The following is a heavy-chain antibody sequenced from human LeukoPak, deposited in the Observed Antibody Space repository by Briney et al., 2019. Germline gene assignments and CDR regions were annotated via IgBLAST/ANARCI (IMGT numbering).Heavy chain of an antibody. CDR2: VYYSGST. V-gene: IGHV4-38-2*01. D-gene: IGHD4-17*01. J-gene: IGHJ4*02. CDR1: GYSISSGDC. Sequence: PSETLSLTCAVSGYSISSGDCWGWIRQPPGKELEWIGSVYYSGSTHYNPSLKSRVTISVDTSRNQFSLKLSSVTAADTAVYYCARNSTVTSPSTGYFDYWGQGTLATVSS. CDR3: ARNSTVTSPSTGYFDY.